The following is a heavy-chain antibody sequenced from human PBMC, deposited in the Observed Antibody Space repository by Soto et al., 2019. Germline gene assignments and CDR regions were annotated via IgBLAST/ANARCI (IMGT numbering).Heavy chain of an antibody. CDR3: ATDPRRQRWSPRVYYYYGMDV. Sequence: QVQLVQSGAEVKKPGASVKVSCKVSGYTLTELSMHWVRQAPGKGLEWLGGFDPEDGETIYAQKFQGRVTMTEDTTTDTAYMALSSLRSEDTAVYYCATDPRRQRWSPRVYYYYGMDVWGQGTTVTVSS. V-gene: IGHV1-24*01. D-gene: IGHD5-12*01. J-gene: IGHJ6*02. CDR2: FDPEDGET. CDR1: GYTLTELS.